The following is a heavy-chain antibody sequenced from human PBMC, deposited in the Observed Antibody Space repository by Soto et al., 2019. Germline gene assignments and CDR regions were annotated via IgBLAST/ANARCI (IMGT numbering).Heavy chain of an antibody. V-gene: IGHV3-48*02. Sequence: GGSLRLSCAASGFTFSSYSMNWVRQAPGKGLEWVSYISSSSSTIYYADSVKGRFTISRDNAKNSLYLQMNSLRDEDTAVDYGARSMNVAAAGTGAFDIWGQGTMVTVSS. CDR2: ISSSSSTI. CDR1: GFTFSSYS. CDR3: ARSMNVAAAGTGAFDI. D-gene: IGHD6-13*01. J-gene: IGHJ3*02.